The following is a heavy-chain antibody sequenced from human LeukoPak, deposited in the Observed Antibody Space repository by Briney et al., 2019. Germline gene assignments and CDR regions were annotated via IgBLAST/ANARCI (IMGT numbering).Heavy chain of an antibody. V-gene: IGHV4-39*01. CDR3: ARRLYYYDSSGYYHDAFDI. D-gene: IGHD3-22*01. Sequence: SETLSLTCTVSGGSISSSSYYWGWIRQPPGKGLEWIGSMYYSGSTYYNPSLKSRVTISVDTSKNQFSLKLSSVTAADTAVYYCARRLYYYDSSGYYHDAFDIWGQGTMVTVSS. CDR2: MYYSGST. CDR1: GGSISSSSYY. J-gene: IGHJ3*02.